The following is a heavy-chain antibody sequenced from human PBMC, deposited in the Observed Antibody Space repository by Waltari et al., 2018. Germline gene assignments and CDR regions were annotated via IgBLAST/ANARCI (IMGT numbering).Heavy chain of an antibody. J-gene: IGHJ6*02. V-gene: IGHV1-69*05. CDR3: ARSRAAGIIDYYYYYGMDV. CDR1: GGTFSSYA. CDR2: IIPIFGTA. D-gene: IGHD6-13*01. Sequence: QVQLVQSGAEVKKPGSSVKVSCKASGGTFSSYAISWVRQAPGQGLEWMGGIIPIFGTANYAQKFQCRVTITTDESTSTAYMELSSLRSEDTAVYYCARSRAAGIIDYYYYYGMDVWGQGTTVTVSS.